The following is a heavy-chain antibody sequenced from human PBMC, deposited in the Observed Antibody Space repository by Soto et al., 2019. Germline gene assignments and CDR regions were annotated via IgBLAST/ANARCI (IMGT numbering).Heavy chain of an antibody. Sequence: QVQLVESGGGVVQPGRSLRLSCAASGFTFSSYAMHWVRQAPGKGLEWVAVISYDGSNKYYADSVKGRFTISRDNSKNTLYLQMNRLRAEDTAVYYCARELAAAGTGDYWGQGTLVTVSS. CDR3: ARELAAAGTGDY. D-gene: IGHD6-13*01. V-gene: IGHV3-30-3*01. J-gene: IGHJ4*02. CDR2: ISYDGSNK. CDR1: GFTFSSYA.